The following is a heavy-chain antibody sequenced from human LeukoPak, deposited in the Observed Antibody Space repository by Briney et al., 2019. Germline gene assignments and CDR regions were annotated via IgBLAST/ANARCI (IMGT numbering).Heavy chain of an antibody. CDR2: LFKGGST. V-gene: IGHV3-53*01. J-gene: IGHJ4*02. Sequence: PGGSLRLSCAASGFTVSSNYMSWVRQDPGKGLEWVSVLFKGGSTYYADSVKGRFTISRDNSKNTLYLQMNSLRAEDTAVYYCASQGVVTTLYYFDYWGQGTLVTVSS. CDR3: ASQGVVTTLYYFDY. CDR1: GFTVSSNY. D-gene: IGHD5-12*01.